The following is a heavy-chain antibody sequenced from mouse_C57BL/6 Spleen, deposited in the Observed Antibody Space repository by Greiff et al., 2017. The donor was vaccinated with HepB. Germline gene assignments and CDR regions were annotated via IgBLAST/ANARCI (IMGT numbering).Heavy chain of an antibody. J-gene: IGHJ2*01. CDR2: ISSGGDYI. CDR3: TRDGPYDLYYFDY. D-gene: IGHD2-12*01. CDR1: GFTFSSYA. Sequence: EVNVVESGEGLVKPGGSLKLSCAASGFTFSSYAMSWVRQTPEKRLEWVAYISSGGDYIYYADTVKGRFTISRDNARNTLYLQMSSLKSEDTAMYYCTRDGPYDLYYFDYWGQGTTLTVSS. V-gene: IGHV5-9-1*02.